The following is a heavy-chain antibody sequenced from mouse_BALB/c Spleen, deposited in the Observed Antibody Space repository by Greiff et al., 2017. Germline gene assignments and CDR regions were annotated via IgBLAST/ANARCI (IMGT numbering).Heavy chain of an antibody. V-gene: IGHV5-9-4*01. J-gene: IGHJ3*01. CDR1: GFTFSSYA. CDR3: ARESGRGWFAY. D-gene: IGHD3-2*02. CDR2: ISSGGSYT. Sequence: EVQVVESGGGLVKPGGSLKLSCAASGFTFSSYAMSWVRQSPEKRLEWVAEISSGGSYTYYPDTVTGRFTISRDNAKNTLYLEMSSLRSEDTAMYYCARESGRGWFAYWGQGTLVTVSA.